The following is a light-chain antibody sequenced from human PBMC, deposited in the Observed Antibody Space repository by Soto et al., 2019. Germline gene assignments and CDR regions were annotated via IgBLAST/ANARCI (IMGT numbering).Light chain of an antibody. CDR3: HCSDVSLSGPV. V-gene: IGLV1-40*01. CDR1: SSNIGAGYD. J-gene: IGLJ2*01. CDR2: DNN. Sequence: QSVLTQPPSVSGAPGQRVTISCTGSSSNIGAGYDVHWYQQLPGTAPKVLIYDNNNRPSGVPDRFSASKSGTSASLAITALHAAEDADDYCHCSDVSLSGPVFGGGTKLTVL.